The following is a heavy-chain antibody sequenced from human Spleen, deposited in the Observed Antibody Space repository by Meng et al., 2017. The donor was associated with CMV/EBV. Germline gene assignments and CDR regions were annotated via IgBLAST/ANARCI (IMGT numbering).Heavy chain of an antibody. CDR2: VIPLLGMT. Sequence: TFSNYIVIWMRQAPGQGLEWMGRVIPLLGMTDYTEKFQGRLTITADKSTSTAYMELSGLKSEDTAVYYCARQYCTGASCYAGWFDPWGQGTLVTVSS. J-gene: IGHJ5*02. D-gene: IGHD2-2*01. CDR3: ARQYCTGASCYAGWFDP. V-gene: IGHV1-69*02. CDR1: TFSNYI.